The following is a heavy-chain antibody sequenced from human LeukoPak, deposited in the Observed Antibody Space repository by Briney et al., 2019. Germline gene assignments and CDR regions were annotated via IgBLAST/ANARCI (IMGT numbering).Heavy chain of an antibody. CDR1: GFTFSSYA. D-gene: IGHD3-16*01. Sequence: GGSLRLSCAASGFTFSSYAMSWVRQAPGKGLEWVSAISGSGGSTYYADSVKGRFTVSRDNFKNTLYLQMNSLRAEDTALYYCARKLWHRNDCWGQGTLVTVSS. CDR2: ISGSGGST. CDR3: ARKLWHRNDC. J-gene: IGHJ4*02. V-gene: IGHV3-23*01.